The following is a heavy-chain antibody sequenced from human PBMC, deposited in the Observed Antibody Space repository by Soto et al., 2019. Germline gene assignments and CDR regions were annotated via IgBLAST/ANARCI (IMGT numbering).Heavy chain of an antibody. D-gene: IGHD3-10*01. J-gene: IGHJ6*02. Sequence: EVQLLESGGGLVQPGGALRLSCSASGFTFSSCDMNWVRQAPGKGLEWVSAIDGSGVSIYYADSVKGRFTISRDNSQTTRYLQMDSLSADETAVYYCAQGVGDSLRYGMDVWGQGTT. CDR2: IDGSGVSI. CDR1: GFTFSSCD. V-gene: IGHV3-23*01. CDR3: AQGVGDSLRYGMDV.